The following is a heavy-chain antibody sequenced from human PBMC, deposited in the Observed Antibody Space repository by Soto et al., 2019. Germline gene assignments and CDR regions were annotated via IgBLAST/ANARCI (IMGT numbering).Heavy chain of an antibody. CDR2: VSSSSSHI. CDR3: ARGSTDDVVVVPSALYV. Sequence: GGSLRLSCAASGFTFSRYSMNWVRQAPGKGLECVSSVSSSSSHIYYADSVKGRFTISRDNADNSLYLQMNSLRADDTAVYFCARGSTDDVVVVPSALYVWGQGTTVTVAS. V-gene: IGHV3-21*01. J-gene: IGHJ6*02. D-gene: IGHD2-2*01. CDR1: GFTFSRYS.